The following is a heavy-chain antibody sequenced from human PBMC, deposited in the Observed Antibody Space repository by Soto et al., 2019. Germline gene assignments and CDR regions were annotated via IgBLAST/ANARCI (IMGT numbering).Heavy chain of an antibody. V-gene: IGHV1-18*04. CDR3: AGDGGVCGSFRYFDY. D-gene: IGHD3-16*02. CDR1: GYTFSSYV. Sequence: QVQLVQSGVEVQKPGASVKVSCKASGYTFSSYVINWLRQAPGQGLEWMGWISPYNGNTNYGQNLQGRVTMTTDTSTSIVDIELRSLRSDDTAVYYCAGDGGVCGSFRYFDYWGQGTLVTVSP. J-gene: IGHJ4*02. CDR2: ISPYNGNT.